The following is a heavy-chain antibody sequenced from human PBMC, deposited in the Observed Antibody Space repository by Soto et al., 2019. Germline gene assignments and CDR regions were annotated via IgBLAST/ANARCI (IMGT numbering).Heavy chain of an antibody. Sequence: ASVKVSCKASGGTFSSYTISWVRQAPGQGLEWMGRIIPILGIANYAQKFQGRVTITADKSTSTAYMELSSLRSEDTAVYYCARALCSSTSCYKSVTADYWGQGTLVTVSS. CDR1: GGTFSSYT. D-gene: IGHD2-2*01. CDR2: IIPILGIA. V-gene: IGHV1-69*02. CDR3: ARALCSSTSCYKSVTADY. J-gene: IGHJ4*02.